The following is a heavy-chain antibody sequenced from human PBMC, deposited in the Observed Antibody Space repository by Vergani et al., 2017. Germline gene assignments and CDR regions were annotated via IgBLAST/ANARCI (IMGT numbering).Heavy chain of an antibody. CDR1: GFTFSSYA. CDR2: ISSSSSYI. J-gene: IGHJ4*02. CDR3: AREGDTMVRGVGGDY. V-gene: IGHV3-21*01. Sequence: VQLVESGGGVVQPGRSLRLSCAASGFTFSSYAMHWVRQAPGKGLEWVSSISSSSSYIYYADSVKGRFTISRDNAKNSLYLQMNSLRAEDTAVYYCAREGDTMVRGVGGDYWGQGTLVTVSS. D-gene: IGHD3-10*01.